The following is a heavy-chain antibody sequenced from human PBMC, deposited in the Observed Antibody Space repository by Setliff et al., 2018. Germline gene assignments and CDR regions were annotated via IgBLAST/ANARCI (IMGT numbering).Heavy chain of an antibody. Sequence: GESLKISCAASGFTFSTKSFNWVRQAPGKGLEWVSYINVERSALFYADSVKGRFTISRDNAKNSLYLQMNSLRAEDTAVYYCVCEYTSGWYVFDRWGQGTLVTVSS. CDR1: GFTFSTKS. D-gene: IGHD6-19*01. J-gene: IGHJ4*02. CDR2: INVERSAL. V-gene: IGHV3-48*01. CDR3: VCEYTSGWYVFDR.